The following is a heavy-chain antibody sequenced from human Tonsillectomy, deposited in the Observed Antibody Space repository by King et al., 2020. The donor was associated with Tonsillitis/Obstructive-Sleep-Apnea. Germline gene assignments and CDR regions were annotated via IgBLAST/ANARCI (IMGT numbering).Heavy chain of an antibody. V-gene: IGHV1-69*01. D-gene: IGHD1-26*01. CDR1: GGTFSSYA. CDR2: IIPIFGTA. CDR3: ARDEWELLDDAFDI. J-gene: IGHJ3*02. Sequence: VQLVESGAEVKKPGSSVKVSCKASGGTFSSYAISWMRQAPGQGLEWMGGIIPIFGTANYAQKFQGRVTITADESTSTAYMELSSLRSEDTAVYYCARDEWELLDDAFDIWGQGTMVTVSS.